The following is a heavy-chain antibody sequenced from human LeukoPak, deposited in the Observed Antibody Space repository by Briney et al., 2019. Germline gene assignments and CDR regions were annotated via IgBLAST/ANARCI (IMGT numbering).Heavy chain of an antibody. V-gene: IGHV3-23*01. Sequence: GLEXVXNISXSGXFTYYAASLKRRFTISTDNSKTTLYLQMNSLRAEDTAVYYCAKEDSRRYGSGSYLSYYGMDVWGQGTTVTVSS. J-gene: IGHJ6*02. CDR2: ISXSGXFT. D-gene: IGHD3-10*01. CDR3: AKEDSRRYGSGSYLSYYGMDV.